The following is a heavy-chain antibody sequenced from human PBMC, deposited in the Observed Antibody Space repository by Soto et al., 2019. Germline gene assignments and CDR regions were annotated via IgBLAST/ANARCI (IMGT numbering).Heavy chain of an antibody. CDR2: ISGPGATI. Sequence: EVQLLEAGGNLIQPGGSLRLSCAASGFTFSSYAMSWVRQAPGQGLEWLSAISGPGATIYYADSVKGRFTISRDNSKNTLYLHMNSLTAEDTAVYYCAKMLTMVRGVTGRRDFDFWGQGTLVTVSS. V-gene: IGHV3-23*01. D-gene: IGHD3-10*01. J-gene: IGHJ4*02. CDR1: GFTFSSYA. CDR3: AKMLTMVRGVTGRRDFDF.